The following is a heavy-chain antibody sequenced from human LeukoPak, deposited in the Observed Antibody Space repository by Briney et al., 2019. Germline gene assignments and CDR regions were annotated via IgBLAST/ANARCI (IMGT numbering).Heavy chain of an antibody. V-gene: IGHV3-33*01. J-gene: IGHJ4*02. CDR2: ISYDGKNI. Sequence: GGSLRLSCAASGFSFSNYGFHWVRQAPGKGLDWVSAISYDGKNIHYADSVKGRFTISRDNSKNTVSLQMNSLRAEDTAVYYCARGYEYYYDSSGYLGALDYWGQGTLVTVSS. CDR1: GFSFSNYG. CDR3: ARGYEYYYDSSGYLGALDY. D-gene: IGHD3-22*01.